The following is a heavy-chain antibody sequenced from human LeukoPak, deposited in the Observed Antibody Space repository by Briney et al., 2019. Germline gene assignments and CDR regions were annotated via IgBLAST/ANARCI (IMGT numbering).Heavy chain of an antibody. D-gene: IGHD3-10*01. J-gene: IGHJ4*02. V-gene: IGHV3-11*01. CDR1: GFTFSDYY. CDR3: VEFGSPGNY. Sequence: GGSLRLSCVGSGFTFSDYYMSWIRQAPGKGLEWVSYISANDVNRYYVDAVKGRFTVSRDNAKNSLFLQMKSLRVEDTAVYYWVEFGSPGNYWGQGILVTAS. CDR2: ISANDVNR.